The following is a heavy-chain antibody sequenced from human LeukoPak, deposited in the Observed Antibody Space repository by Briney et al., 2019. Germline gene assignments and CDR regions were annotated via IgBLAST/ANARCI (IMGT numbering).Heavy chain of an antibody. Sequence: PGGPLRLSCAASGFTFSSYGMHWVRQAPGKGLEWVAFIRYDGSNKYYADSVKGRFTISRDNSKNTLYLQMNSLRAEDTAVYYCAKEFLYGSGSYHYYYYYGMDVWGQGTTVTVSS. CDR2: IRYDGSNK. J-gene: IGHJ6*02. CDR1: GFTFSSYG. CDR3: AKEFLYGSGSYHYYYYYGMDV. V-gene: IGHV3-30*02. D-gene: IGHD3-10*01.